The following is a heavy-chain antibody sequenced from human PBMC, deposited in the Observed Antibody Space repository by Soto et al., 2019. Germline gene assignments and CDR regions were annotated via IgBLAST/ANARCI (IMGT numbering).Heavy chain of an antibody. CDR2: IIPIFGTA. J-gene: IGHJ6*02. V-gene: IGHV1-69*13. CDR3: AYGLVNHVDYYYYYGMDV. Sequence: SVKVSCKASGGTFSSYAISWVRQAPGQGLEWMGGIIPIFGTANYAQKFQGRVTITADESTSTAYMELSSLRSEDTAVYYCAYGLVNHVDYYYYYGMDVWGQGTTVTVSS. D-gene: IGHD3-9*01. CDR1: GGTFSSYA.